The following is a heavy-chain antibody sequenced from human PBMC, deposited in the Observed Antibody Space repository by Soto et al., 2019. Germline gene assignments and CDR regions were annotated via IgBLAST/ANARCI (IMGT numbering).Heavy chain of an antibody. J-gene: IGHJ3*02. V-gene: IGHV4-4*07. CDR1: GGSISSYY. CDR2: IYTSGST. D-gene: IGHD3-16*01. CDR3: ARDRVERLRLGDHLLGDAFDI. Sequence: SETLSLTCTVSGGSISSYYWSWIRQPAGKGLEWIGRIYTSGSTNYNPSLKSRVTMSVDTSKNQFPLKLSSVTAADTAVYYCARDRVERLRLGDHLLGDAFDIWGQGTMVTVSS.